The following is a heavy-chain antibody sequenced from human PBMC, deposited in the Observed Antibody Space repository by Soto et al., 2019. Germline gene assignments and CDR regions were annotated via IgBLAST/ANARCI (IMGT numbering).Heavy chain of an antibody. Sequence: QVQLVQSGAEVKKPGSSVKVSCKASGGIFSTYAITWLRQAPGQGLEWMGGIIPLFGTPNYAQRFQGRVTSTADESTSTAYMELSRLRSEDTAVYYCARDRDDYCSGNYYHRIDFWGQGTLVTVSS. CDR3: ARDRDDYCSGNYYHRIDF. CDR2: IIPLFGTP. V-gene: IGHV1-69*01. J-gene: IGHJ4*02. CDR1: GGIFSTYA. D-gene: IGHD3-10*01.